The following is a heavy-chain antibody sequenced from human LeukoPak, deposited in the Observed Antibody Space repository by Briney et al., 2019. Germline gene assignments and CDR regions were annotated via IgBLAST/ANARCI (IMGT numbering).Heavy chain of an antibody. J-gene: IGHJ4*02. CDR3: ATGYYYDSSGRYYFDY. CDR1: GGSFSGYY. V-gene: IGHV4-34*01. CDR2: INHSGST. D-gene: IGHD3-22*01. Sequence: SETLSLTCAVYGGSFSGYYWSWIRQPPGKGLEWIGEINHSGSTNYNPSLKSRVTISVDTSKNQFSLKLSSVTAADTVVYYCATGYYYDSSGRYYFDYWGQGTLVTVSS.